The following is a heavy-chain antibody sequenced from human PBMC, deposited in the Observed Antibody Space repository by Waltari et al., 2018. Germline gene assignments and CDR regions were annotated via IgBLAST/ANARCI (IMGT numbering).Heavy chain of an antibody. CDR1: GGSFSGYY. CDR3: ARLDFWSGYFDY. J-gene: IGHJ4*02. D-gene: IGHD3-3*01. V-gene: IGHV4-34*01. CDR2: INHSGST. Sequence: QVQLQQWGAGLLKPSETLSLTCAVYGGSFSGYYWSWIRQPPGKGLEWIGEINHSGSTNYNPTLKSRVTISVDTSKNQLSLKLSSVTAADTAVYYCARLDFWSGYFDYWGQGTLVTVSS.